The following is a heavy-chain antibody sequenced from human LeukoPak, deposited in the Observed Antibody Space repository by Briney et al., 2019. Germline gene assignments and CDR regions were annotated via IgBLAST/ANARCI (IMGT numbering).Heavy chain of an antibody. V-gene: IGHV3-23*01. CDR1: GFTFSSYA. CDR3: AREAQQLVNHSIDY. Sequence: GGSLRLSCAASGFTFSSYAMSWVRQAPGKGLEWVSLIDTSDSGTYYADSVKGRFTISRDNSKNTLYLQMNSLRADDTAVYYCAREAQQLVNHSIDYWGQGTLVTVSS. CDR2: IDTSDSGT. J-gene: IGHJ4*02. D-gene: IGHD6-13*01.